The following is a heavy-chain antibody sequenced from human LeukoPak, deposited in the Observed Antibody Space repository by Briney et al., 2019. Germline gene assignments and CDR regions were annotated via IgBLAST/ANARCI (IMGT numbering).Heavy chain of an antibody. CDR3: ARDQAQVITPDNWFDP. Sequence: GGSLRLSCAASGFTFSSYGMHWVRQAPGKGLEWVAVIWYDGSNKYYADSVKGRFTISRDNSKNTLYLQMNSLRAEDTAVYYCARDQAQVITPDNWFDPWGQGTLVTVSS. CDR2: IWYDGSNK. V-gene: IGHV3-33*01. CDR1: GFTFSSYG. J-gene: IGHJ5*02. D-gene: IGHD3-16*02.